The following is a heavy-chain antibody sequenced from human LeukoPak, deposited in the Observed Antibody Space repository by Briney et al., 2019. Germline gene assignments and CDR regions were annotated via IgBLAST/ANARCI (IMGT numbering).Heavy chain of an antibody. V-gene: IGHV4-59*01. CDR2: IYGSGST. Sequence: SETLSLTCTVSGGSISSYYWSWIRQPPGKGLEWIGHIYGSGSTNYNPSLKSRVTLSVDTSKNQFSLKLSSVTAADTAVYYCAREVLLARDGYNTYYFDYWGQGTLVTVSS. J-gene: IGHJ4*02. D-gene: IGHD5-24*01. CDR1: GGSISSYY. CDR3: AREVLLARDGYNTYYFDY.